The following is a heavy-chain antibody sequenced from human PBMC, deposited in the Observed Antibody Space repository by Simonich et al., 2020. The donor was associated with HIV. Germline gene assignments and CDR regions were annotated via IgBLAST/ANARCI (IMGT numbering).Heavy chain of an antibody. V-gene: IGHV4-34*01. CDR2: INHRGST. J-gene: IGHJ4*02. Sequence: QVHLQQWGAGLLKPSETLSLTGTVYGESFSGYYWSWIRQPPGKGQEWIGEINHRGSTNYTPSLKSRLTISVDTSKNQFSLKLNSVTAADTAVYYCARLYDSWVQGTLVTVSS. CDR3: ARLYDS. CDR1: GESFSGYY.